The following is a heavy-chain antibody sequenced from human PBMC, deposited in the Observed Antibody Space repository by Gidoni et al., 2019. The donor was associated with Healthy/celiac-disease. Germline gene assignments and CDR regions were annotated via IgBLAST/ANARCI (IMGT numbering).Heavy chain of an antibody. CDR3: ASQYYDVLTGYSAVDC. J-gene: IGHJ4*02. CDR2: ISYDGRNK. V-gene: IGHV3-30*04. Sequence: QVQLVESGGGVVQPGRSLRLSCAASSFPFSRCSMHWVRQAPGKGLEWVAVISYDGRNKYYTDSVKGRFTISRDNSKNTLYLQMNSLRAEDTAVYYCASQYYDVLTGYSAVDCWGQGTLVTVSS. D-gene: IGHD3-9*01. CDR1: SFPFSRCS.